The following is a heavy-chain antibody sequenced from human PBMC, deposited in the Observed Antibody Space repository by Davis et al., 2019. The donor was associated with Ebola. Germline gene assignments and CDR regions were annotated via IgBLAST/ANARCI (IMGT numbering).Heavy chain of an antibody. CDR3: ARKTDPYGGDYAAFDF. Sequence: PSETLSLTCAVHGASVSRGSYYWIWIRQPAGEALEWIGHIYTRGTTNYRPSLKSRITISLETSKNQFSLKLTSVTASDTAVYYCARKTDPYGGDYAAFDFWGLGTQVTVSS. D-gene: IGHD4-17*01. CDR2: IYTRGTT. J-gene: IGHJ4*02. V-gene: IGHV4-61*09. CDR1: GASVSRGSYY.